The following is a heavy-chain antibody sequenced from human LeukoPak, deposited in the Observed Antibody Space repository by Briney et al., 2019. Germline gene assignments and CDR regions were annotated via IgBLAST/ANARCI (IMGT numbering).Heavy chain of an antibody. CDR1: GFTFSSYG. CDR2: IWYDGSNK. D-gene: IGHD6-13*01. Sequence: SGGSLRLSCAASGFTFSSYGMHWVRQAPGKGLECVAVIWYDGSNKYYADSVKGRFTISRDNSKNTLYLQMNSLRAEDTAVYYCARRKHSTSSVHYYGMDVWGQGTTVTVSS. CDR3: ARRKHSTSSVHYYGMDV. V-gene: IGHV3-33*01. J-gene: IGHJ6*02.